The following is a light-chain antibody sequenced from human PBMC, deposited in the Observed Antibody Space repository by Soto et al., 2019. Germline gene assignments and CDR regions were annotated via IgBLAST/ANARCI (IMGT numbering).Light chain of an antibody. J-gene: IGKJ4*01. Sequence: EIVMTQSPATLSVSPGERATLSCRASQSVRTYLAWYQVKPGQAPRLLIFGASTRAAGIPAMFSGSGSGTEFTLTISSLQSEDFAVYYCQQYSNWPLTFGGGTKVDIK. CDR3: QQYSNWPLT. V-gene: IGKV3-15*01. CDR1: QSVRTY. CDR2: GAS.